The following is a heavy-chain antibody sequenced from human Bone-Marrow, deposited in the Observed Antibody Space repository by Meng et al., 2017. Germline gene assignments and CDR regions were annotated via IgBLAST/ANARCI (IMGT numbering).Heavy chain of an antibody. Sequence: QVQLVQSGAEVKKPGASVKVSCKTSGYTFTGYYMHWVRQAPGQGLEWMGRIIPILGIANYAQKFQGRVTITADKSTSTAYMELSSPRSEDTAVYYCARTPGIAVAVGMDVWGQGTTVTVSS. CDR2: IIPILGIA. D-gene: IGHD6-19*01. V-gene: IGHV1-69*09. CDR1: GYTFTGYY. CDR3: ARTPGIAVAVGMDV. J-gene: IGHJ6*02.